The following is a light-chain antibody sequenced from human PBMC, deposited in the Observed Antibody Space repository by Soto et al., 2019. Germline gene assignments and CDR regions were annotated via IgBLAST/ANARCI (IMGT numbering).Light chain of an antibody. Sequence: IQMTQSPSSLSASVGDRVTITCRASQSISSYLNWYQQKPGKAPKLLIYGASSLQSGVPSRFSGSGSGTDFTLTISSLQPEDSASYYCQQGYSTPTFGQGTRLEIK. CDR2: GAS. CDR1: QSISSY. V-gene: IGKV1-39*01. CDR3: QQGYSTPT. J-gene: IGKJ5*01.